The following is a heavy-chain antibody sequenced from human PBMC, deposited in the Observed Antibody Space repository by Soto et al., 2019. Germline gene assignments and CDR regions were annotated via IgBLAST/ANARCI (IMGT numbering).Heavy chain of an antibody. CDR3: ASTYRSGAVES. CDR2: IKQDGSEK. V-gene: IGHV3-7*01. D-gene: IGHD6-19*01. CDR1: GFTFSSYW. Sequence: EVQLVESGGGLVQPGESLRLSCAASGFTFSSYWMSWVRQAPGKGLEWVANIKQDGSEKYYVDSVKGRFTISRDNAKNSLYLQMNSLRAEDTAVYYCASTYRSGAVESWGQGTLVTVSS. J-gene: IGHJ4*02.